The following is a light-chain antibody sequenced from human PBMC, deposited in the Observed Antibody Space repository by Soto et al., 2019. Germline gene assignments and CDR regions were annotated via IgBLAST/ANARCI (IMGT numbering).Light chain of an antibody. Sequence: IRMTQSPAPLSVSPGERATLSCRASQSVSNNLAWYQQKPCQAPRLLIYDASTRATGIPARFSGSGSGTEFTLTISGLQSADFAVYYCQQYNTWPPWTFGQGTKVEIK. J-gene: IGKJ1*01. CDR2: DAS. CDR3: QQYNTWPPWT. V-gene: IGKV3-15*01. CDR1: QSVSNN.